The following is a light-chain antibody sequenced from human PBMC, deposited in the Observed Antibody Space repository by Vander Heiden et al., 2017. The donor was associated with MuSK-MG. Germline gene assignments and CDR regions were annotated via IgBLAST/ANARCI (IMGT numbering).Light chain of an antibody. CDR1: QSVSNNF. CDR3: QQDGNSLT. V-gene: IGKV3-20*01. CDR2: GAS. Sequence: EIVLTQSPGTLSLSPGERATLSCRASQSVSNNFLAWYQQKPGQAPRLLIFGASSRATGIPDRFSGSGSGTDFTLTISRLEPEDFAVYYCQQDGNSLTFGGGTKVEIK. J-gene: IGKJ4*01.